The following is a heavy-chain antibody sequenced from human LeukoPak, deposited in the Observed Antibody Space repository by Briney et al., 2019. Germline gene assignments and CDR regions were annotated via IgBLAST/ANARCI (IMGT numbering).Heavy chain of an antibody. V-gene: IGHV3-23*01. CDR1: GLSVSSNF. J-gene: IGHJ3*02. D-gene: IGHD3-22*01. CDR3: ADTKDYYDSLLSFDI. CDR2: ISGSGGST. Sequence: GGSLRLSCAPSGLSVSSNFMSWVRQAPGKGLEWVSAISGSGGSTYYADSVKGRFTISRDNSKNTLYLQMNSLRAEDTAVYYCADTKDYYDSLLSFDIWGQGTMVTVSS.